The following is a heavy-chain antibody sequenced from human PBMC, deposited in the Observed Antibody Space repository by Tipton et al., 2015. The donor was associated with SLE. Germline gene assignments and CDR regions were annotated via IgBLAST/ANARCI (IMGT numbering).Heavy chain of an antibody. Sequence: TLSLTCAVYDGSLGGYYWSWIRQPPGKGLEWIGEVSHSGRTNYIASLKSRVTISIDTSKNQFSLRLNSVVAADTGVYYCARGGTGDGANPFDPWGQGTPVTVSS. CDR2: VSHSGRT. V-gene: IGHV4-34*01. CDR1: DGSLGGYY. CDR3: ARGGTGDGANPFDP. J-gene: IGHJ5*02. D-gene: IGHD4/OR15-4a*01.